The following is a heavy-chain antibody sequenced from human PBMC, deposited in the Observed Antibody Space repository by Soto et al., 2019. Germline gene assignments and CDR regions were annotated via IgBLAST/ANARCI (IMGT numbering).Heavy chain of an antibody. V-gene: IGHV3-48*03. J-gene: IGHJ4*02. CDR1: GFSFRSCE. Sequence: LRLSFAASGFSFRSCEMSWVRQAPGKGLEWVSYISGSGTSTQYSDSVKGRFTISRDNAKNSLHLQMNSLGAEDTAVYYCASKIVTPGYHYYDYWGQGTLVTVSS. D-gene: IGHD3-9*01. CDR3: ASKIVTPGYHYYDY. CDR2: ISGSGTST.